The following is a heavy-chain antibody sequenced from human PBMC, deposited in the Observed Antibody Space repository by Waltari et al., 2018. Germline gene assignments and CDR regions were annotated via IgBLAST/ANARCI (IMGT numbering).Heavy chain of an antibody. CDR2: IYYIGTT. CDR3: ARDGGAAAGLDP. J-gene: IGHJ5*02. Sequence: QVQLQESGPGLVKPSQTLSLTCSVSGGSISSGGYNWSWIRQLPGKGLEWIGYIYYIGTTYYNPSLKSRVTISVDTSKNQFSRRLSSVTAADTAVYYCARDGGAAAGLDPWGQGTLVTVSS. D-gene: IGHD6-13*01. V-gene: IGHV4-31*03. CDR1: GGSISSGGYN.